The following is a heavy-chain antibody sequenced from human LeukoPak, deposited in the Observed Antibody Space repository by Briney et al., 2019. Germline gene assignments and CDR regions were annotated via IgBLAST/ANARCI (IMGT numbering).Heavy chain of an antibody. CDR3: ARVLRAASWRSYDY. V-gene: IGHV4-61*01. Sequence: SETLSLTCTVSGGSVSNSLYYWSWIRQPPGKGLEWIGYIYYNGDTNYNPSLKSRVIISIDTSSNQFSLRLNSMTAADTAVYYCARVLRAASWRSYDYWGQGSLVTVSA. CDR1: GGSVSNSLYY. CDR2: IYYNGDT. D-gene: IGHD5-18*01. J-gene: IGHJ4*02.